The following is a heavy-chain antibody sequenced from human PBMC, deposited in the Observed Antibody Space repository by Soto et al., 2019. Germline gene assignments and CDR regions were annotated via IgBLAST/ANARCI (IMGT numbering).Heavy chain of an antibody. CDR3: AKGSASVSPSYFDS. Sequence: GGSLRLSCAASGFTFSDYAMSWVRHFPGKGLEWVSAITGSGGSTYHADSVKGRLSISRDNSKKTLYLQMNSLRAEDTGLYYCAKGSASVSPSYFDSWGQGVLVTVSS. J-gene: IGHJ4*02. CDR1: GFTFSDYA. CDR2: ITGSGGST. D-gene: IGHD2-2*01. V-gene: IGHV3-23*01.